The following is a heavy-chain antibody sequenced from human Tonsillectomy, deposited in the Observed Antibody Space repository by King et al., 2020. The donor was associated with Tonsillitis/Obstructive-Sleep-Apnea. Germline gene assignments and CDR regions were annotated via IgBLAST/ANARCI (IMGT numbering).Heavy chain of an antibody. CDR2: ISSDGSNK. Sequence: VQLVESGGGVVQPGRSLRLSCAASGFTFSSYGMHWVRQAPDKRLEWVAIISSDGSNKYYADSVKGRFTISRDNSKNTLYLQMNSLRVEDTAVYYWAKVVGYSYGEFDYWGQGTLVTVSS. J-gene: IGHJ4*02. CDR1: GFTFSSYG. V-gene: IGHV3-30*18. D-gene: IGHD5-18*01. CDR3: AKVVGYSYGEFDY.